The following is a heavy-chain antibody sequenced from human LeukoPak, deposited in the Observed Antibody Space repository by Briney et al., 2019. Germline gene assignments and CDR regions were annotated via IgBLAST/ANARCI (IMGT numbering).Heavy chain of an antibody. Sequence: PGGSLRLSCAASGFTFSSYGMHWVRQAPGKGLEWVAVISYDGSNKYYADSVKGRFTISRDNSKNTLYLQMNSLRAEDTAVYYCAKDLRIAYYYYGMDVWGQGTTVTVSS. CDR1: GFTFSSYG. CDR2: ISYDGSNK. V-gene: IGHV3-30*18. J-gene: IGHJ6*02. CDR3: AKDLRIAYYYYGMDV. D-gene: IGHD2-15*01.